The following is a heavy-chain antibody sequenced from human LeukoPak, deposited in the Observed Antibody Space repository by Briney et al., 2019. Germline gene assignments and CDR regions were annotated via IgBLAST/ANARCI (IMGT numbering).Heavy chain of an antibody. J-gene: IGHJ5*02. CDR2: IYYSGSA. CDR1: GGSISSHY. D-gene: IGHD6-13*01. CDR3: ARDKDPAAVGNWFDP. V-gene: IGHV4-59*11. Sequence: PSETLSLTCTVSGGSISSHYWSWIRQPPGKRLEWIGYIYYSGSANCNPSLKSRVTISVDTSKNQFSLKLSSVTAADTAVYYCARDKDPAAVGNWFDPWGQGTLVIVSS.